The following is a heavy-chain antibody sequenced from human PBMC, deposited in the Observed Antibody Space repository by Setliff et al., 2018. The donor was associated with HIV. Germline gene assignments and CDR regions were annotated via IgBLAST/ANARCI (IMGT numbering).Heavy chain of an antibody. CDR2: IYYSGST. D-gene: IGHD3-22*01. J-gene: IGHJ1*01. Sequence: SETLSLTCTVSGVSTSSASYYWSWIRQHPGKGLEWIGYIYYSGSTYYNPSLKSRVTISVDTSKNQFSLKLSSVTAADTAVYYCARGSYDSSGYYYGYFQHWGQGTLVTVSS. CDR3: ARGSYDSSGYYYGYFQH. V-gene: IGHV4-31*03. CDR1: GVSTSSASYY.